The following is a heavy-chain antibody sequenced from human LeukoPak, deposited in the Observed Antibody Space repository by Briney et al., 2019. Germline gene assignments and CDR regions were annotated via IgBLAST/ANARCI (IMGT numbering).Heavy chain of an antibody. Sequence: SETLSLTCAVYGGSFIGYYWSWIRQPPGKGLEWIGEINHSGSTNYNPSLKSRVTISVDTSKNQFSLKLSSVTAADTAVYYCARAGSSFAFDIWGQGTMVTVSS. D-gene: IGHD6-19*01. CDR2: INHSGST. CDR1: GGSFIGYY. V-gene: IGHV4-34*01. CDR3: ARAGSSFAFDI. J-gene: IGHJ3*02.